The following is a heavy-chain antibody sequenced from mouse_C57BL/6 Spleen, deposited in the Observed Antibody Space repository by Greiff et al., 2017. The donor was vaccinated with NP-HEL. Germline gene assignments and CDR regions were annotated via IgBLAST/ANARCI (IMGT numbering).Heavy chain of an antibody. J-gene: IGHJ1*03. CDR2: IDPANGNT. V-gene: IGHV14-3*01. Sequence: EVQLQQSVAELVRPGASVKLSCTASGFNIKNTYMHWVKQRPDQGLEWIGRIDPANGNTKYAPQFQGKATITADTSSNTAYLQLSSLTSEDTAIYYCASGTTVVGDWYFDVWGTGTTVTVSS. D-gene: IGHD1-1*01. CDR3: ASGTTVVGDWYFDV. CDR1: GFNIKNTY.